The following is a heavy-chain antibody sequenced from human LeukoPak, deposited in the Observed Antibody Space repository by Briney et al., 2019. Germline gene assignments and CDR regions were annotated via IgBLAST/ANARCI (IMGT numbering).Heavy chain of an antibody. J-gene: IGHJ4*02. CDR3: ARDLYNSASK. V-gene: IGHV3-7*03. Sequence: GRSLRLSCAASGFSFSSYAMHWVRQAPGKGLEWVANIKQDGGEKYYVDSVKGRFTISRDNAKNSLYLQMNSLRAEDTAVYYCARDLYNSASKWGQGTLVTVSS. D-gene: IGHD6-25*01. CDR1: GFSFSSYA. CDR2: IKQDGGEK.